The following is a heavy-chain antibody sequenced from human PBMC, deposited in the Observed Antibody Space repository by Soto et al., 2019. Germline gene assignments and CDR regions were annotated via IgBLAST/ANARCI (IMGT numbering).Heavy chain of an antibody. CDR2: FYYTGST. D-gene: IGHD3-10*01. CDR3: ARGSMSRGGFSLDV. V-gene: IGHV4-30-4*01. J-gene: IGHJ6*02. CDR1: GASITSDDYF. Sequence: QAQLQESGPGLVKPSQTLSLTCTVSGASITSDDYFWGWIRQPPGQGLEWTAFFYYTGSTYYNPSLKSRATISVDTAKFQCSLRLLSVTAADSAVYYCARGSMSRGGFSLDVWGQGITVTVSS.